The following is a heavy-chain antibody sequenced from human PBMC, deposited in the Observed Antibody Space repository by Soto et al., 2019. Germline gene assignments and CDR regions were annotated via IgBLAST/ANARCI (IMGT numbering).Heavy chain of an antibody. Sequence: ASVKLSCKASGYTFTGYYTHWVRQAPGQGLEWMGWINPNSGGTNYAQKFQGWVTMTRDTSISTAYMELSRLRSDDTAVYYCAREYSYGYSYYYGMDVWGQGTTVTVSS. CDR1: GYTFTGYY. CDR3: AREYSYGYSYYYGMDV. D-gene: IGHD5-18*01. CDR2: INPNSGGT. J-gene: IGHJ6*02. V-gene: IGHV1-2*04.